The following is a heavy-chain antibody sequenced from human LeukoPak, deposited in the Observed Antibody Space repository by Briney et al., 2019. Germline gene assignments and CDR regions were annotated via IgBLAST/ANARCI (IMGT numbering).Heavy chain of an antibody. D-gene: IGHD5-24*01. V-gene: IGHV4-30-4*01. CDR3: ARVHRDGYRYLYHYFDY. CDR1: GGFIRSADYY. J-gene: IGHJ4*02. CDR2: IYYSGST. Sequence: SETLSLTCTVSGGFIRSADYYWSWIRQPPGKGLEWIGYIYYSGSTYYSPSLKSRVTISVDMSTNQFSLRLTSVTAADTAVYFSARVHRDGYRYLYHYFDYWGQGTLVTVSA.